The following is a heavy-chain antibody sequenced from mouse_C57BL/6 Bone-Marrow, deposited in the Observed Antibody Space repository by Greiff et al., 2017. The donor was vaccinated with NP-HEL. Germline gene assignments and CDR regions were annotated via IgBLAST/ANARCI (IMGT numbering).Heavy chain of an antibody. J-gene: IGHJ4*01. CDR2: IRLKSDNYAT. Sequence: DVQLQESGGGLVQPGGSMKLSCVASGFTFSNYWMNWVRQSPEKGLEWVAQIRLKSDNYATHYAESVKGRFTISRDDSKSSVYLQMNNLRAEDTGIYYCTEYYYYGSSYPYYAMDYWGQGTSVTVSS. CDR3: TEYYYYGSSYPYYAMDY. D-gene: IGHD1-1*01. CDR1: GFTFSNYW. V-gene: IGHV6-3*01.